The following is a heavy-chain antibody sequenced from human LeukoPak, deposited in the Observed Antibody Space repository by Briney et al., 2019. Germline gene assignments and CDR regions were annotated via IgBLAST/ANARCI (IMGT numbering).Heavy chain of an antibody. D-gene: IGHD3-9*01. CDR1: GDSLTELS. Sequence: ASVKVSCKVSGDSLTELSTHWVRQAPGKGLEWMGGFDPEHGEMIYAQKLQGRVTMTEDRSTDTAYMELSSLRSEDTAVYYCATGGPWDLLKYWGQGTLVTVSS. CDR2: FDPEHGEM. V-gene: IGHV1-24*01. CDR3: ATGGPWDLLKY. J-gene: IGHJ4*02.